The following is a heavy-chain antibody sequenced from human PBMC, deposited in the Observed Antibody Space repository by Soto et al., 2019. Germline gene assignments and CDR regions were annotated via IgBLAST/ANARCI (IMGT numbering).Heavy chain of an antibody. D-gene: IGHD5-12*01. CDR1: GDTFNDYY. CDR2: SNPNGGVT. CDR3: ARESGGATATLDYYYFYMDV. J-gene: IGHJ6*03. Sequence: QVQLVQSGAEVKRPGASVTVSCRSSGDTFNDYYIHWVRQAPGQGLEWMGWSNPNGGVTKKAQKFQGWVSMTRDTAIRTVYMQLSRLRSNDTAVYYCARESGGATATLDYYYFYMDVWGTGTTVTVSS. V-gene: IGHV1-2*04.